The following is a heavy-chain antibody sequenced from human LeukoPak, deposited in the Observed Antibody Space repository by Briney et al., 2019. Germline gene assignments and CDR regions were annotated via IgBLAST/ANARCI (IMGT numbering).Heavy chain of an antibody. J-gene: IGHJ3*02. Sequence: SETLSLTCTVSGGSIRRYYWSWIRQPPGKGLEWIGYIYYSGSTNYNPSLNSRVTISLDTSKNQFSLKLSSVTAAATAVYYCARGGAYVLRFSRWNGEDGFDIWGQGAMVTVSS. CDR1: GGSIRRYY. V-gene: IGHV4-59*01. D-gene: IGHD3-3*01. CDR3: ARGGAYVLRFSRWNGEDGFDI. CDR2: IYYSGST.